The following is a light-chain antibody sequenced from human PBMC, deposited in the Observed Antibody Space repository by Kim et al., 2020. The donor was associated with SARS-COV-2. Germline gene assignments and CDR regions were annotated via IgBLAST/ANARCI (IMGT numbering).Light chain of an antibody. J-gene: IGLJ1*01. CDR3: QAWDSSTSV. Sequence: VSPGQTASITCSGYKLGDKYVSWYQQTPGQSPVLVIYQDSKRPSGIPERFSGSNSGNTATLTISGTQAMDEADYYCQAWDSSTSVFGTGTKVTVL. CDR1: KLGDKY. V-gene: IGLV3-1*01. CDR2: QDS.